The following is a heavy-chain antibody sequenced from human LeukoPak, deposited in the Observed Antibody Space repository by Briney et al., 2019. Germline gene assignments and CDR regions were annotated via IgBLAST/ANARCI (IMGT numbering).Heavy chain of an antibody. CDR1: GASISDFY. CDR3: ARHPQEFRSDWFDP. J-gene: IGHJ5*02. Sequence: SETLSLTCTVSGASISDFYWSWIRQSPEKGLEWLGYIFHTGSTNYNPSVKSRVTISIDTSKNQFSLRLNSVTAADTAVYYCARHPQEFRSDWFDPWGQGTLVTVSS. D-gene: IGHD3-10*01. V-gene: IGHV4-59*08. CDR2: IFHTGST.